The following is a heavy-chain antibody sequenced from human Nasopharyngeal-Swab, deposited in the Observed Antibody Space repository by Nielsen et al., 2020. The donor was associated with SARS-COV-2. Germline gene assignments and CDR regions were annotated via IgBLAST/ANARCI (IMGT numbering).Heavy chain of an antibody. V-gene: IGHV4-4*02. CDR2: IYHSGST. Sequence: SETLSLTCAVSGGSISSSNWWSWVRQPPGKGLEWIGEIYHSGSTNYNPSLKSRVTIPVDTSKNQFSLKLSSVTAADTAVYYCARDYSSSPPGYHYYYYGMDVWGQGTTVTVSS. CDR1: GGSISSSNW. D-gene: IGHD6-6*01. J-gene: IGHJ6*02. CDR3: ARDYSSSPPGYHYYYYGMDV.